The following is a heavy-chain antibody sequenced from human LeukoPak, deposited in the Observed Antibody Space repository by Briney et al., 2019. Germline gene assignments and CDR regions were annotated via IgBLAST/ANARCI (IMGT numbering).Heavy chain of an antibody. V-gene: IGHV4-34*01. D-gene: IGHD3-22*01. CDR1: GGSFSGYY. CDR2: INHSGST. J-gene: IGHJ4*02. CDR3: ARGFRRTYYYDSSGYPFDY. Sequence: SETLSLTCAVYGGSFSGYYWRWIRQPPGKGLEWIGEINHSGSTNYNPSLKSRVTISVDTSKNQFSLKLSSVTAADTAVYYCARGFRRTYYYDSSGYPFDYWGQGTLVTVSS.